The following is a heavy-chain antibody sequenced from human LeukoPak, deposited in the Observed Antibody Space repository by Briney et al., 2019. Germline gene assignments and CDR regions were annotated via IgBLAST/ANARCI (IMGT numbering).Heavy chain of an antibody. CDR3: ARDTGVALDC. Sequence: PGGSLRLSCAASEFTVGDHYMNWVRQAPGKGLEWISRTQYKPKGYSTKYAASVKGRFTVSRDDSKNSLWLQMNSLNTEDTALYYCARDTGVALDCWGQGPLVTVSS. V-gene: IGHV3-72*01. CDR2: TQYKPKGYST. J-gene: IGHJ4*02. D-gene: IGHD2-8*02. CDR1: EFTVGDHY.